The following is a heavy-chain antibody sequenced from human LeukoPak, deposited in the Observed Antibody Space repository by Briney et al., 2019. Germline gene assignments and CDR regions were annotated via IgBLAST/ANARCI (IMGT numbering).Heavy chain of an antibody. J-gene: IGHJ5*02. V-gene: IGHV6-1*01. Sequence: SQTLSLTCAISGDSVSSNSAAWNWIRQSPSRGLEWLGRTYYRSKWYNDYAVSVKSRITINPDTSKNQFSLQLNSVTPEDTAVYYCARGERIAAAGTGGDWFDPWGQGTLVTVSS. CDR1: GDSVSSNSAA. CDR2: TYYRSKWYN. D-gene: IGHD6-13*01. CDR3: ARGERIAAAGTGGDWFDP.